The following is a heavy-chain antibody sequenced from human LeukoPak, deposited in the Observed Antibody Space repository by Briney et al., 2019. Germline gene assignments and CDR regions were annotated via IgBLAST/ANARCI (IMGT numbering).Heavy chain of an antibody. Sequence: PGGSLRLSCAASGFTFSSYWMGWVRQAPGKGLEWVANIKQDGSEKYYVDSVKGRFTISRDNAKNSLYLQMNSLRAEDTAVYYCARDLSYSLIGLDYWGQGTLVTVSS. D-gene: IGHD4-11*01. J-gene: IGHJ4*02. CDR2: IKQDGSEK. CDR3: ARDLSYSLIGLDY. CDR1: GFTFSSYW. V-gene: IGHV3-7*01.